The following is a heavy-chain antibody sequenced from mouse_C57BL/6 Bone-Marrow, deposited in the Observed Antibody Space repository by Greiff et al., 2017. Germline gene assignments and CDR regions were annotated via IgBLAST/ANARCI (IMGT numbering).Heavy chain of an antibody. CDR2: ISTYYGDA. V-gene: IGHV1-67*01. CDR3: ANNPSPYYFDY. J-gene: IGHJ2*01. Sequence: QVQLQQSGPELVRPGVSVTISCTGSGSTFTDYAMLLVKQSHAKSLEWIGVISTYYGDASYNQKFKDKATMTVDKSSSTAYMELARLTSEDSAVYYCANNPSPYYFDYWGQGTTLTVSS. CDR1: GSTFTDYA. D-gene: IGHD1-3*01.